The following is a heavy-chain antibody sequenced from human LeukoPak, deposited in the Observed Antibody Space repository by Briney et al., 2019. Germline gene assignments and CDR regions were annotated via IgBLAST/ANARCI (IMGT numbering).Heavy chain of an antibody. CDR3: TSGLSVLRSNNTPVDY. CDR1: GFTFSGSA. Sequence: PGGSLRLSCAASGFTFSGSAMHWVRQASGKGLEWVGRIRSKANSYATVYAASVKGRFTISRDDSKNTAYLQMNSLKTEDTAVYYCTSGLSVLRSNNTPVDYWGQGTLATVSS. D-gene: IGHD4-17*01. CDR2: IRSKANSYAT. J-gene: IGHJ4*02. V-gene: IGHV3-73*01.